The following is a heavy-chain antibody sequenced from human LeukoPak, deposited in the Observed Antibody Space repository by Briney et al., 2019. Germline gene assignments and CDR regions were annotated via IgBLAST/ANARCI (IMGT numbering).Heavy chain of an antibody. Sequence: PGGSLRLSCAASGFTFSSYWMHWVRHAPGKGLVWVSRINSDGSITTYADSVRGRFTVSRDNAKNTLYLQMNSLRAEDTAVYYCARSPRGATYESWGQGTLVTVSS. CDR3: ARSPRGATYES. V-gene: IGHV3-74*03. D-gene: IGHD1-26*01. CDR2: INSDGSIT. CDR1: GFTFSSYW. J-gene: IGHJ4*02.